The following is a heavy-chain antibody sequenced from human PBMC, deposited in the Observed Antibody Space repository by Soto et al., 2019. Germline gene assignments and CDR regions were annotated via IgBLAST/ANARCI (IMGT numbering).Heavy chain of an antibody. D-gene: IGHD2-2*03. Sequence: GGSLRLSCAASGFIFTNHAMNWVRQAPEKAMEWVSTISGVADSTYYADSVKGRFAISRDNSKTTVSLQMNSLRVDDTAIYYCARAGIGYCSSASCLYHFDYWGQGTVVTVSS. CDR2: ISGVADST. J-gene: IGHJ4*02. CDR3: ARAGIGYCSSASCLYHFDY. CDR1: GFIFTNHA. V-gene: IGHV3-23*01.